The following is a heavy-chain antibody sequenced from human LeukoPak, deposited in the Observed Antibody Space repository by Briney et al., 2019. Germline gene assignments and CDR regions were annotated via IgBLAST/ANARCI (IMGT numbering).Heavy chain of an antibody. J-gene: IGHJ4*02. CDR3: AKEYYYGSGSKVDY. D-gene: IGHD3-10*01. CDR1: GFTFSSYG. V-gene: IGHV3-33*06. Sequence: GRSLRLSCAASGFTFSSYGMHWVRQAPGKGLEWVAVIWYDGSNKYYADSVKGRLTISRDNSKNTLYLQMNSLRAEDTAVYYCAKEYYYGSGSKVDYWGQGTLVTVSS. CDR2: IWYDGSNK.